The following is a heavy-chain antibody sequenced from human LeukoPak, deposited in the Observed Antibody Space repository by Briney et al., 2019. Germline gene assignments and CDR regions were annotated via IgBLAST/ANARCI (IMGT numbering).Heavy chain of an antibody. J-gene: IGHJ4*02. V-gene: IGHV3-21*01. CDR2: ISSSSSYI. Sequence: GGSLILSCAASGFTFSSYSVNWVRQARGKGLEWVSSISSSSSYIYYADSVKGRFTISRDNAKNSLYLQMNSLRAEDTVVYYCARATAYGGGDWLGGGGPLHYWGQGTLVTVSS. D-gene: IGHD2-21*01. CDR3: ARATAYGGGDWLGGGGPLHY. CDR1: GFTFSSYS.